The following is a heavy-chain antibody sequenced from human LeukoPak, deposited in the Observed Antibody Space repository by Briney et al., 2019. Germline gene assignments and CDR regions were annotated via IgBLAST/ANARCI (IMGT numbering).Heavy chain of an antibody. CDR1: GFTFSSYA. V-gene: IGHV3-30-3*01. J-gene: IGHJ4*02. Sequence: GRSLRLSCAASGFTFSSYAMHWVRQAPGKGLEWVAVISYDGSNKYYADSVKGRFTISRDNSKNTLYLQMNSLRAEDTAVYYCASVGWYLFDYWGQGTLVTVSS. CDR2: ISYDGSNK. CDR3: ASVGWYLFDY. D-gene: IGHD6-19*01.